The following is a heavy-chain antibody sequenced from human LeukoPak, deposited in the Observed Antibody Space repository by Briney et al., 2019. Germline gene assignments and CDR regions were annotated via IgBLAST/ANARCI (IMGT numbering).Heavy chain of an antibody. D-gene: IGHD5-18*01. V-gene: IGHV4-4*02. Sequence: SETLSLTCAVSGVSISSNLWWTWVRQPPGKGLEWIAEIHHSGSINYNPSLKSRVTISVDKAKNQFSLNLNSVTAADTAVYYCARRWIQLWVPGRFDYWGQGTLVTVSS. J-gene: IGHJ4*02. CDR1: GVSISSNLW. CDR2: IHHSGSI. CDR3: ARRWIQLWVPGRFDY.